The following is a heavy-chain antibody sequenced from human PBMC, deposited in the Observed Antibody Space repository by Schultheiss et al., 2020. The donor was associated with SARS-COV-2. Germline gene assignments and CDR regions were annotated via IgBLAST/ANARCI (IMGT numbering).Heavy chain of an antibody. CDR2: IRYDGSNK. Sequence: GGSLRLSCAASGFTFSSYGMHWVRQAPGKGLEWVAFIRYDGSNKYYADSVKGRFTISRDNAKNSLYLQMNSLRAEDTAVYYCASPSYDFWSGYYTESFDYWGQGTLVTVSS. CDR1: GFTFSSYG. J-gene: IGHJ4*02. CDR3: ASPSYDFWSGYYTESFDY. V-gene: IGHV3-30*02. D-gene: IGHD3-3*01.